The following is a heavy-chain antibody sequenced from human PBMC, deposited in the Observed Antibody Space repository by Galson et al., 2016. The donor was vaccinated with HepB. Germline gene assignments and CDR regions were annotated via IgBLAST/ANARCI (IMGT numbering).Heavy chain of an antibody. CDR3: AKHVDSWSGYKSGMDV. Sequence: SLRLSCAASGFSFSSYSMHWVRQAPGKGLEWVAVISTDGNNAYFADSVKGRLTMSRDNPKNTLFLQMNSLRVEDTAVYHCAKHVDSWSGYKSGMDVWGQGTTVTVSS. CDR1: GFSFSSYS. V-gene: IGHV3-30-3*02. J-gene: IGHJ6*02. D-gene: IGHD3-3*01. CDR2: ISTDGNNA.